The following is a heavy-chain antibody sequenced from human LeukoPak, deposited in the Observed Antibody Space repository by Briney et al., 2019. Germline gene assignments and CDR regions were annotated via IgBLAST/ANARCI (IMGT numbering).Heavy chain of an antibody. CDR3: TTDPGSYGPSYYFDY. CDR2: IKSKTDGGTT. J-gene: IGHJ4*02. Sequence: GGSLRLSCAASGFTFSNAWMSWVRQAPGKGLEWVGRIKSKTDGGTTDYAAPVKGRFTISRDDSKNTLYLQMNSLKTEDTAVYYCTTDPGSYGPSYYFDYWGQGTLVTVSS. CDR1: GFTFSNAW. D-gene: IGHD5-18*01. V-gene: IGHV3-15*01.